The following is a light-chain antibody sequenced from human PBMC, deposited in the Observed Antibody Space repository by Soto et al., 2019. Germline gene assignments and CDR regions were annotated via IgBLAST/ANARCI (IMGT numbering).Light chain of an antibody. Sequence: QSVLTQPPSVSAAPGQKVTISCSGSSSNIGNNYVSWYQQLPGTAPKLLIYDNNKRPSGITDRFSGSESGTSATLGITGLQTGYEADYYCGTWDSSLSAGVFGGGTKLTVL. CDR1: SSNIGNNY. CDR2: DNN. V-gene: IGLV1-51*01. J-gene: IGLJ2*01. CDR3: GTWDSSLSAGV.